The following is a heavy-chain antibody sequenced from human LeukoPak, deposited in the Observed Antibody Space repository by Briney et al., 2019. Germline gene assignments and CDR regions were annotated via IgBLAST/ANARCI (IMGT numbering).Heavy chain of an antibody. CDR3: ARDIHNWDANDV. Sequence: GGSLRLSCTTSGFTFRDYAMNWFRQAPGKGREWVGLIRSKSYGGTTEYVASVKGRFTISRDDSKSIAYLQMSNLKTQDTAVYYCARDIHNWDANDVWGKGTTVTVSS. V-gene: IGHV3-49*03. D-gene: IGHD1-20*01. CDR1: GFTFRDYA. CDR2: IRSKSYGGTT. J-gene: IGHJ6*04.